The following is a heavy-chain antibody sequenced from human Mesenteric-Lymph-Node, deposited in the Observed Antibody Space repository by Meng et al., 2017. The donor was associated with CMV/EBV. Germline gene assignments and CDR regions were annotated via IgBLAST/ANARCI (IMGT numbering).Heavy chain of an antibody. Sequence: LTCTVSSGSISNDGYCWSWIRQHPGKGLEWIGYTSDSGRTYNNPSLNSRLTISVYRSKNQFSLKLSSVTAADTAVYYCARAVEYYFDSWGQGTLVTVSS. CDR1: SGSISNDGYC. CDR3: ARAVEYYFDS. J-gene: IGHJ4*02. CDR2: TSDSGRT. V-gene: IGHV4-31*03.